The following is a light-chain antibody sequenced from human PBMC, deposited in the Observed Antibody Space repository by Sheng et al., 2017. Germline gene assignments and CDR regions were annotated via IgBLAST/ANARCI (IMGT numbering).Light chain of an antibody. CDR1: QSISSW. J-gene: IGKJ4*01. CDR3: HQYNSYALT. V-gene: IGKV1-5*03. Sequence: DIQMTQSPSTLSASVGDRVTITCRASQSISSWLAWYQQKPGKAPKLLIYKASNLEGGVPSRFSGSGSGTEFALTISCLQPDDSATYYCHQYNSYALTFGGGTKVEIK. CDR2: KAS.